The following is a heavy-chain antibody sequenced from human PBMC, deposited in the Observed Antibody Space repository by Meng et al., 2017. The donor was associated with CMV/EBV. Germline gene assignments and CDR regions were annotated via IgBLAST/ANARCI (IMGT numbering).Heavy chain of an antibody. V-gene: IGHV1-2*02. CDR2: INPNSGGT. J-gene: IGHJ4*02. D-gene: IGHD5-24*01. CDR3: ARVQVRGEMATPAGY. Sequence: QVQRVQSVCGAKKPWAPVTVPCKASGYTFTGYYMHWVRQAPGQGLEWMGWINPNSGGTNYAQKFQGRVTMTRDTSISTAYMELSRLRSDDTAVYYCARVQVRGEMATPAGYWGQGTLVTVSS. CDR1: GYTFTGYY.